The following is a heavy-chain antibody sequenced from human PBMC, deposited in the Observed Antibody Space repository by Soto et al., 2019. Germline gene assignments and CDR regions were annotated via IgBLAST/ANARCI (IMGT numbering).Heavy chain of an antibody. CDR2: ISGSGGST. CDR3: AKANGGHDFWSGYPLY. J-gene: IGHJ4*02. CDR1: GFTFSSYA. Sequence: GGSLRLSCAASGFTFSSYAMSWVRQAPGKGLEWVSAISGSGGSTYYADSVKGRFTISRDNSKNTLYLQMNSLRAEDTAVYYCAKANGGHDFWSGYPLYWGQGTLVTVSS. V-gene: IGHV3-23*01. D-gene: IGHD3-3*01.